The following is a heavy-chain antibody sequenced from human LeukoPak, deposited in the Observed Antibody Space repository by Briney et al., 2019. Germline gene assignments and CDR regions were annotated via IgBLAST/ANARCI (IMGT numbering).Heavy chain of an antibody. D-gene: IGHD6-6*01. CDR2: INPKNAAT. Sequence: GASVKVSCKASGYTFTGHYIHWVRQAPGQGLEWMGWINPKNAATNYAQKFQGRVTMTRDTSTGTVYMEVNALRSDDTAVYYCTITRPDYWGQGTLVTVSS. J-gene: IGHJ4*02. CDR1: GYTFTGHY. CDR3: TITRPDY. V-gene: IGHV1-2*02.